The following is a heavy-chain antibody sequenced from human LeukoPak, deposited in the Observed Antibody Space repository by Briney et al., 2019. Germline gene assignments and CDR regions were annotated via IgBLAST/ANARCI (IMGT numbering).Heavy chain of an antibody. CDR3: ARGRQLVTWFDP. D-gene: IGHD6-13*01. V-gene: IGHV4-34*01. Sequence: PSETLSLTCAVYGGSFSDYYWNWIRQPPGKGLEWIGEINHSGSTNYNPSLKSRVTISVDTSKNQFSLKLTSVTAADAAVYYCARGRQLVTWFDPWGQGTLVTVSS. CDR1: GGSFSDYY. CDR2: INHSGST. J-gene: IGHJ5*02.